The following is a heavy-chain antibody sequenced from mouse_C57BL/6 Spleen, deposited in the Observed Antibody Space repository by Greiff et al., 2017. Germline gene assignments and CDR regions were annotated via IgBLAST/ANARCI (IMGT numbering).Heavy chain of an antibody. Sequence: EVQLQESGPELVKPGASVKIPCKASGYTFTDYNMDWVKQSHGKSLEWIGDINPNNGGTIYNQKFKGKATLTVDKSSSTAYMELRSLTSEDTAVYYCARAPHYGSSFFDYWGQGTTLTVSS. CDR1: GYTFTDYN. D-gene: IGHD1-1*01. CDR2: INPNNGGT. V-gene: IGHV1-18*01. CDR3: ARAPHYGSSFFDY. J-gene: IGHJ2*01.